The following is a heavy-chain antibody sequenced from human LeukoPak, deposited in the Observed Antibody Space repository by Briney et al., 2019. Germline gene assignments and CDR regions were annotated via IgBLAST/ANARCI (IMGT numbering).Heavy chain of an antibody. D-gene: IGHD4-17*01. V-gene: IGHV4-39*07. Sequence: SETLSLTCTVSGGSISSYYWGWIRQPPGKGLEWIGSIYYSGSTYYNPSLKSRVTISVDTSKNQFSLKLSSVTAADTAVYYCARRDYARWGRGDAFDIWGQGTMVTVSS. J-gene: IGHJ3*02. CDR2: IYYSGST. CDR1: GGSISSYY. CDR3: ARRDYARWGRGDAFDI.